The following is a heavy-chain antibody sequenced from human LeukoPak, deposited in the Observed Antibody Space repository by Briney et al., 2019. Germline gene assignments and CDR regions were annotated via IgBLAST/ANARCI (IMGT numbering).Heavy chain of an antibody. J-gene: IGHJ4*02. CDR3: ARHGSGYTIDY. CDR2: VNHSGST. CDR1: GGSFSGYY. D-gene: IGHD3-9*01. Sequence: PSETLSLTCAVYGGSFSGYYWSWIRQPPGKGLEWIGEVNHSGSTNYNPSLKSRVTISVDTSKNQFSLKLSSVTAADTAVYYCARHGSGYTIDYWGQGTLVTVSS. V-gene: IGHV4-34*01.